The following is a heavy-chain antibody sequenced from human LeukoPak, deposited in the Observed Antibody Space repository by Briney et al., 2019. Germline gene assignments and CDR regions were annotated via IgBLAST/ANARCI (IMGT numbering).Heavy chain of an antibody. J-gene: IGHJ4*02. CDR3: VTGSSERDYYDSGTYYLGDS. V-gene: IGHV1-24*01. D-gene: IGHD3-10*01. Sequence: AASVKVSCKVSGAILIELSIHWVRQSPGKGLEWMGGFDSEDGKTKAAQSFLDRVSLTEDTSLATAYMELRSLTSGDTAVYYCVTGSSERDYYDSGTYYLGDSWGQGTVVTVSS. CDR1: GAILIELS. CDR2: FDSEDGKT.